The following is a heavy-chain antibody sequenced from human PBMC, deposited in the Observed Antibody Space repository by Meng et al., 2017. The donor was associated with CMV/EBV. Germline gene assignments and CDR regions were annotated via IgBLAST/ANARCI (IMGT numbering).Heavy chain of an antibody. V-gene: IGHV1-46*01. CDR1: GYTFTSYY. Sequence: ASVKVSCKASGYTFTSYYMHWVRQAPGQGLEWMGIINPSGGSTSYAQKFQGRVTMTRDTSTSTVYMELSSLRSEDTAVYYCARGPTRNSSSWYGLNYWGQGTLVTVSS. J-gene: IGHJ4*02. CDR2: INPSGGST. CDR3: ARGPTRNSSSWYGLNY. D-gene: IGHD6-13*01.